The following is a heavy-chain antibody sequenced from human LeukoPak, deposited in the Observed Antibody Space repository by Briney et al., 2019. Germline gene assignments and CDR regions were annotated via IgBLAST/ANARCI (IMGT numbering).Heavy chain of an antibody. CDR3: ARESWDRFYFDY. Sequence: SGTLSLTCTVSGVSISSYYWSWIRQPPGKGLEWIGYIYYSGSTNYNPSLKSRVTISVATSKNQFSLKLSSVTAADTAVYYCARESWDRFYFDYWGQGTTVTVSS. J-gene: IGHJ4*03. CDR1: GVSISSYY. CDR2: IYYSGST. D-gene: IGHD6-13*01. V-gene: IGHV4-59*01.